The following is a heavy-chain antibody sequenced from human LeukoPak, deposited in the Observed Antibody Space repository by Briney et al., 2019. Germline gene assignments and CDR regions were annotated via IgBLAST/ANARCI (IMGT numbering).Heavy chain of an antibody. V-gene: IGHV3-33*01. CDR3: ARTTAATHGVFDY. CDR1: GFTFSSYG. CDR2: IWFDGSNK. J-gene: IGHJ4*02. Sequence: PGGSLRLSCAASGFTFSSYGMHWVRQAPGKGLEWVAVIWFDGSNKFYRDSVRGRFTISRDDSKNTLYLQMNSLRAEDTALYYCARTTAATHGVFDYWGQGTLVTVSS. D-gene: IGHD2-15*01.